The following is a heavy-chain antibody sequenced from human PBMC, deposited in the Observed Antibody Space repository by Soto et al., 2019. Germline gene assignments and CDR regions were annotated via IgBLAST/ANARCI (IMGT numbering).Heavy chain of an antibody. J-gene: IGHJ3*02. CDR3: AKDNAGFIALARSCDI. CDR2: ISAYNGNT. Sequence: GVPVKVCCEASGYAFTSYGISWVRQAHGQGLEWMGWISAYNGNTNYAQKLQGRVTMTTDTSTSTAYMELRSLRSDDTAVYYCAKDNAGFIALARSCDIWCQCTMVTV. CDR1: GYAFTSYG. D-gene: IGHD3-3*02. V-gene: IGHV1-18*01.